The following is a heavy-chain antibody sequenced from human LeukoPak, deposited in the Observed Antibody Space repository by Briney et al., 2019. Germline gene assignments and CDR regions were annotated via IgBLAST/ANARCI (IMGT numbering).Heavy chain of an antibody. CDR2: IYYSGST. CDR3: ASLQLGGPDAFDI. CDR1: GGSITESY. D-gene: IGHD6-13*01. J-gene: IGHJ3*02. Sequence: SETLSLTCTVSGGSITESYWSWIRQSPGKGLEWIGYIYYSGSTNYNPSLKSRVTISVDTSKNQFSLKLSSVTAADTAVYYCASLQLGGPDAFDIWGQGTMVTVSS. V-gene: IGHV4-59*01.